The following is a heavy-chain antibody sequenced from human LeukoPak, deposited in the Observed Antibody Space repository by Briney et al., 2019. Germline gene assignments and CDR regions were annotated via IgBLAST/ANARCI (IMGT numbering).Heavy chain of an antibody. CDR1: GFSIKSYS. D-gene: IGHD1-26*01. CDR3: ARERGRGRDSPWFDY. J-gene: IGHJ4*02. CDR2: IYSDGST. Sequence: GGSLRLSCAAPGFSIKSYSMTWVRQAPGKGLEWVPVIYSDGSTYYADSVKGRFTVSRDNSKNTLDLQMTGLRAEDTAVYYCARERGRGRDSPWFDYWGQGTLVTVSS. V-gene: IGHV3-53*01.